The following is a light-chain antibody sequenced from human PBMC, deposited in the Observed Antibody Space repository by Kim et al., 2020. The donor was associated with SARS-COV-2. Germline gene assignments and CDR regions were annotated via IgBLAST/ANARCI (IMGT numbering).Light chain of an antibody. V-gene: IGKV1-5*03. CDR1: RSVYTW. CDR3: QQYNAYPCT. Sequence: ASVGDSVTTTRRASRSVYTWLALYQQKPGKTPNLLIYKASYLQNGAPSRFSGSGSGTEFTLTINSLQPDDFATYYCQQYNAYPCTFGEGTKVDIK. CDR2: KAS. J-gene: IGKJ1*01.